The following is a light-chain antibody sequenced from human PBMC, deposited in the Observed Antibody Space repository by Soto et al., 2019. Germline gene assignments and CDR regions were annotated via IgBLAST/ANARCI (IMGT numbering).Light chain of an antibody. Sequence: EIVMTQSPATLSVSPGERATLSCRASQSVSSSYLAWYQQKPGQAPRLLIYAASRRATGIPDRFSGSGSGTDFTLTISRLEPEDFAVYYCQQYGSSPWTFGQGTTGDIK. V-gene: IGKV3-20*01. CDR1: QSVSSSY. J-gene: IGKJ1*01. CDR2: AAS. CDR3: QQYGSSPWT.